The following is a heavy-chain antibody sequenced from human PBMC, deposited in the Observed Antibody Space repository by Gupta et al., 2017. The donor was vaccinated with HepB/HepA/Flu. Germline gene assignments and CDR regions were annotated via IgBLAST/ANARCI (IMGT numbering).Heavy chain of an antibody. CDR3: ARSRLRALDY. V-gene: IGHV4-34*01. CDR1: GGSFSGYY. J-gene: IGHJ4*02. CDR2: INHSGST. D-gene: IGHD3-16*01. Sequence: QVQLQLRGAGLLKPSETLSLIRAVYGGSFSGYYWSWIRQPPGKGLEWIGEINHSGSTNYNPSRNSRVTISVDTSKNQFSLKLSFVTAADTAVYYCARSRLRALDYWGQGTLVTVSS.